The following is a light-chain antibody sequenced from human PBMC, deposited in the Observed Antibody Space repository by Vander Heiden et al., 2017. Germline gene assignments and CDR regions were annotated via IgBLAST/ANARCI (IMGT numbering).Light chain of an antibody. CDR1: QDFRNG. CDR2: GTS. Sequence: DIQMTQSPSYLSASVGDRVNIPCQASQDFRNGLGWYQQKPGKAPKLLIYGTSTLQSGVPSRFSGSGSGTEFTLTISSLHTEDFATYYCLQHHRFPWTFGQGTKVEMK. CDR3: LQHHRFPWT. V-gene: IGKV1-17*01. J-gene: IGKJ1*01.